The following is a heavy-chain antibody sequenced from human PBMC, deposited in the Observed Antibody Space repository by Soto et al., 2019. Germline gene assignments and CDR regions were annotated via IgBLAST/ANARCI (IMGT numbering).Heavy chain of an antibody. J-gene: IGHJ5*02. CDR1: GGSISSSSYY. D-gene: IGHD3-9*01. CDR2: IYYSGST. V-gene: IGHV4-39*01. CDR3: ARHKGYYDILTGDSFEWFDP. Sequence: KPSETLSLTCTVSGGSISSSSYYWGWIRQPPGKGLEWIGSIYYSGSTYYNPSLKSRVTISVDTSKNQFSLKLSSVTAADTAVYYCARHKGYYDILTGDSFEWFDPWGQGTLVTVSS.